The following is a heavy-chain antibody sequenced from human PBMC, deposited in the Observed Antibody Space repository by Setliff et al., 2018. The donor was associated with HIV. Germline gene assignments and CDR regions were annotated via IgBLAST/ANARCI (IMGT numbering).Heavy chain of an antibody. V-gene: IGHV1-69*13. J-gene: IGHJ4*02. CDR1: GGLFSNFA. CDR2: IISVFGTT. D-gene: IGHD2-21*01. CDR3: TRGRGIIGALVY. Sequence: GASVKVSCKASGGLFSNFAFSWVRQAPGQGLEWMGGIISVFGTTHYSQKFQGRVTITADESTSTAYMELYNLRSEDTAMYYCTRGRGIIGALVYWGQGTLVTVSS.